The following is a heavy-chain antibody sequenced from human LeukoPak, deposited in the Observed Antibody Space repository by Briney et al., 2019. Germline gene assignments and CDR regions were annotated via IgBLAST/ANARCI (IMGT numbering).Heavy chain of an antibody. V-gene: IGHV3-23*01. Sequence: GGSLRLSCAASGFTFSNYAMSWVRQAPGKGLEWVSVISGSGGSTYYADSVKGRFTISRDNSKNTLYLQMNSLRAEDTAVYYCAKDHSSGYYYFDYWGQVTLVTVSS. D-gene: IGHD3-22*01. CDR2: ISGSGGST. CDR3: AKDHSSGYYYFDY. CDR1: GFTFSNYA. J-gene: IGHJ4*02.